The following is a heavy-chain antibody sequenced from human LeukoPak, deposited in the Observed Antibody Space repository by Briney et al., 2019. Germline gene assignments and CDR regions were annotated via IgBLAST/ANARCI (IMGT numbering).Heavy chain of an antibody. CDR3: ARDGIGYCSSTCCPYYGMDV. D-gene: IGHD2-2*01. CDR2: ISGGGGRT. J-gene: IGHJ6*02. Sequence: GGSLRLSCAVSGITLSNYGMSWVRQAPGKGLEWVSAISGGGGRTYYADSVKGRFTISRDNSKNTLYLQMNSLRAEDTAVYYCARDGIGYCSSTCCPYYGMDVWGQGTTVTVSS. V-gene: IGHV3-23*01. CDR1: GITLSNYG.